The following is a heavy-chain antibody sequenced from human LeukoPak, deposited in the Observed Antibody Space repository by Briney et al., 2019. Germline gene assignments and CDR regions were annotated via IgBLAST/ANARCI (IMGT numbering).Heavy chain of an antibody. V-gene: IGHV3-48*01. CDR3: ARDGAV. Sequence: GGSLRLSCAASGFTFRNYAMRWVRQAPGKGLEWVSYISSSSSTIYYADSVKGRFTISRDNAKNSLYLQMNSLRAEDTAVYYCARDGAVWGKGTTVTISS. J-gene: IGHJ6*04. CDR2: ISSSSSTI. CDR1: GFTFRNYA. D-gene: IGHD3-16*01.